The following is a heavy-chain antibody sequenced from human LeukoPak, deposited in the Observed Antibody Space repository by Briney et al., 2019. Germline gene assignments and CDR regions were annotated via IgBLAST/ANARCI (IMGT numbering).Heavy chain of an antibody. Sequence: SETLSLTRAVYGGSFSGYYWSWIRQPPGKGLEWIGYIYYSGSTKYNPSLKSRVTMSVDTSKNRFSLKLSSVTAADTAVYYCARHRGYCSSTSCSYNWFDPWGQGTLVTVSS. CDR2: IYYSGST. CDR3: ARHRGYCSSTSCSYNWFDP. D-gene: IGHD2-2*03. V-gene: IGHV4-59*08. J-gene: IGHJ5*02. CDR1: GGSFSGYY.